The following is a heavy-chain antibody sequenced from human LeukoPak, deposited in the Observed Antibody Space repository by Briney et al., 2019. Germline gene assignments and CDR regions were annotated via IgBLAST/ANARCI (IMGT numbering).Heavy chain of an antibody. J-gene: IGHJ4*02. Sequence: PGGSLRLSCAASGFTVSSNYMSWVRQAPGKGLEWVSAISGSAGNIYYADSVKGRFTISRDNSKNTLYLQMNSLRAEDTAVYYCAKESKTRIAALDFWGQGTLVTVFS. V-gene: IGHV3-23*01. CDR3: AKESKTRIAALDF. CDR1: GFTVSSNY. CDR2: ISGSAGNI. D-gene: IGHD6-13*01.